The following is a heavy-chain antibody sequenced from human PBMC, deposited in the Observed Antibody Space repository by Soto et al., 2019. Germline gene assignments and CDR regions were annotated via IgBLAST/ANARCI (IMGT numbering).Heavy chain of an antibody. CDR2: IYYSGRT. D-gene: IGHD2-21*02. CDR3: ARQRTTVVTQAYFDH. Sequence: SETLSLTCIVSGESISSSSYYWGWIRQPPGKGLEWIGSIYYSGRTYYNPSFKSRVTISIGTSKNQFSLKLSSVTATDTAVYYCARQRTTVVTQAYFDHWGQGALVTVSS. J-gene: IGHJ4*02. CDR1: GESISSSSYY. V-gene: IGHV4-39*01.